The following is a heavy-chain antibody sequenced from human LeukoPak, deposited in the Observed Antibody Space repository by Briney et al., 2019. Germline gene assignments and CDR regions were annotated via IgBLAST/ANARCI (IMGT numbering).Heavy chain of an antibody. J-gene: IGHJ5*02. CDR1: GFTFSSYS. CDR3: ARARYCSSTSCYGSWFDP. D-gene: IGHD2-2*01. Sequence: PRGSLRLSCAASGFTFSSYSMNWVRQAPGNGLEWVASISSSSSYIYYADSVKGRFTISRDNAKNSLYLQMNSLRAEDTAVYYCARARYCSSTSCYGSWFDPWGQGTLVTVSS. CDR2: ISSSSSYI. V-gene: IGHV3-21*01.